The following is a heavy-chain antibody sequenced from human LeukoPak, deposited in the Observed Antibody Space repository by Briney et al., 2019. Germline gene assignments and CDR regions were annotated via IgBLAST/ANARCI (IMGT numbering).Heavy chain of an antibody. CDR2: IYTSGST. CDR3: ARATPTYYYGSGSYYNVVDY. D-gene: IGHD3-10*01. V-gene: IGHV4-61*02. J-gene: IGHJ4*02. CDR1: GGSISSGSYY. Sequence: SETLSLTCTVSGGSISSGSYYCSWIRQPAGKGLEWIGRIYTSGSTNYNPYRKSRVTISVDTSKNQFSLKLSSVTAADTAVYYCARATPTYYYGSGSYYNVVDYWGQGTLVTVSS.